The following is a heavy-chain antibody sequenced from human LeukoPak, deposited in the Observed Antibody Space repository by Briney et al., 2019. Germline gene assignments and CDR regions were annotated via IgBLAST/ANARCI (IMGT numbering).Heavy chain of an antibody. CDR1: GGSISSSNYY. CDR3: ARHGSKWLRLGAWTFDI. D-gene: IGHD5-12*01. J-gene: IGHJ3*02. Sequence: SETLSLTCTVSGGSISSSNYYWAWIRQPPGKGLEWIGSIYPGGSIYYTPSLRSRVSISVDTSKNQFSLKLTSVSATDTAVYYCARHGSKWLRLGAWTFDIWGQGTLITVAS. V-gene: IGHV4-39*01. CDR2: IYPGGSI.